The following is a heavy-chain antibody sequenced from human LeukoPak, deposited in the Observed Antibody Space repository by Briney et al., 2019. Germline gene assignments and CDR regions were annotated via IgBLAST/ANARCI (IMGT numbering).Heavy chain of an antibody. Sequence: SETLSLTCAVYGGSFSGYYWSWIRQPPGKGLEWIGEINHSGSTNYNPPLKSRVTISVDTSKNQFSLKLSSVTAADTAVYYCASRGQQQLVPGGWFDPWGQGTLVTVSS. CDR2: INHSGST. V-gene: IGHV4-34*01. CDR1: GGSFSGYY. J-gene: IGHJ5*02. CDR3: ASRGQQQLVPGGWFDP. D-gene: IGHD6-13*01.